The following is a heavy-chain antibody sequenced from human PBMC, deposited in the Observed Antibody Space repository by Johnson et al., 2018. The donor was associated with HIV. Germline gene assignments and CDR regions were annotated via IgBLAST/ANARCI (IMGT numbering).Heavy chain of an antibody. CDR1: GFTFSDYA. CDR2: ISGSGAST. Sequence: VLLVESGGGLVQPGGSLRLSCVVSGFTFSDYAVNWVRQAPGKGLEWVSGISGSGASTYYADSVKGRFTISRDNSKSTLYLQMNSLRAEDTALDYCAREGNSGSYYSDAFDIWGQGTMVTVSS. V-gene: IGHV3-23*04. CDR3: AREGNSGSYYSDAFDI. J-gene: IGHJ3*02. D-gene: IGHD3-10*01.